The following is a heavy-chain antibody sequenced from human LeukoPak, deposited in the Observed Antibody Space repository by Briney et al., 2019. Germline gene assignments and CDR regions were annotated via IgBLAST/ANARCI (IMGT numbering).Heavy chain of an antibody. CDR1: GGSISSGSYY. CDR2: IYTSGST. CDR3: ARGTWIQLWRDHDAFDI. J-gene: IGHJ3*02. D-gene: IGHD5-18*01. Sequence: SQTLSLICTVSGGSISSGSYYWSWIRQPAGKGLEWIGRIYTSGSTNYNPSLKSRVTISVDTSKNQLSLKLSSVTAADTAVYYCARGTWIQLWRDHDAFDIWGQGTMVAVSS. V-gene: IGHV4-61*02.